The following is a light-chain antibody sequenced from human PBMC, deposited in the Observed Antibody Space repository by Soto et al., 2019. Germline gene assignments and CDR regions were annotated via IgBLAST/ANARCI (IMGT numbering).Light chain of an antibody. CDR2: EVS. Sequence: QSVLTQPASVSGSPGQSITISCTGTSSDVGGYSYVSWYQQHPGKAPKLMIYEVSNRPSGVSNRFSGSKSGNTASLTISGIQAENQADYDCSSFSSRSNPVVFGGGTQLTVL. CDR3: SSFSSRSNPVV. J-gene: IGLJ2*01. CDR1: SSDVGGYSY. V-gene: IGLV2-14*01.